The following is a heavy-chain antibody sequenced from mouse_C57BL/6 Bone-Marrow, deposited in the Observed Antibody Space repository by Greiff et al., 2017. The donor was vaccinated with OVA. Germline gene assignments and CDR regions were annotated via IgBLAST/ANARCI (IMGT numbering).Heavy chain of an antibody. CDR2: IHPNRGST. V-gene: IGHV1-64*01. CDR1: GYTFTSYW. J-gene: IGHJ1*03. D-gene: IGHD2-5*01. CDR3: ARGGFYYSNYVGWYFDV. Sequence: QVQLQQSGAELVKPGASVKLSCKTSGYTFTSYWMHWVKQRPGQGLEWIGMIHPNRGSTNYNEKFKCKATLTVDKSSSTANMPLISLTSEDSAVYYCARGGFYYSNYVGWYFDVWGTGTTVTVSS.